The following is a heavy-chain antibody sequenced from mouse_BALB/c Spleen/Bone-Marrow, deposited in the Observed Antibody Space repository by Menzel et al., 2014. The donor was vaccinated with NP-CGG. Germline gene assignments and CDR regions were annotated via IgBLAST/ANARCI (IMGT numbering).Heavy chain of an antibody. CDR2: INTYNGGT. CDR3: ARSGTRGNYAMDY. J-gene: IGHJ4*01. CDR1: GYSLTGYS. Sequence: EVQLQQSGPELVKPGASMKISCKASGYSLTGYSMNWVKQSHGKNLEWIGLINTYNGGTNYNQKFKGKATLTVDKSSSTAYMEFLSLTSEDSAVYYCARSGTRGNYAMDYWGQGTSVTVSS. D-gene: IGHD4-1*01. V-gene: IGHV1-26*01.